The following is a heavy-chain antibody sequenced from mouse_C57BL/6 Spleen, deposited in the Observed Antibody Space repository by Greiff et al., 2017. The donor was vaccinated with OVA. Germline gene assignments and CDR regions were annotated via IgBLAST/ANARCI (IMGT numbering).Heavy chain of an antibody. CDR3: ARRAVVAFDY. CDR2: IDPSGSYT. D-gene: IGHD1-1*01. J-gene: IGHJ2*01. CDR1: GYTFTSYW. Sequence: QVQLQQPGAELVMPGASVKLSCKASGYTFTSYWMHWVKQRPGQGLEWIGEIDPSGSYTNYNQKFKGKSTLTVDKSSSTAYMQLSSLTSEDSAVYYCARRAVVAFDYWGQGTTLTVSS. V-gene: IGHV1-69*01.